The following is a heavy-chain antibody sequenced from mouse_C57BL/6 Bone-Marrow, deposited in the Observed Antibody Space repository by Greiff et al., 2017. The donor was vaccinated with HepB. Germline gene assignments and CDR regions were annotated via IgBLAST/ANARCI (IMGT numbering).Heavy chain of an antibody. D-gene: IGHD2-4*01. J-gene: IGHJ2*01. CDR3: TTEGDYDEGGYFDY. CDR1: GFNIKDDY. CDR2: IDPENGDT. V-gene: IGHV14-4*01. Sequence: VQLQQSGAELVRPGASVKLSCTASGFNIKDDYMHWVKQRPEQGLEWIGWIDPENGDTEYASKFQGKATITADTSSNTAYLQLSSLTSEDTAVYYCTTEGDYDEGGYFDYWGQGTTLTVSS.